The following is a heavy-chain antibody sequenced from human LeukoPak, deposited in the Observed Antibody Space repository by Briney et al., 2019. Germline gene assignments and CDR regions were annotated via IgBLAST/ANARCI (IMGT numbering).Heavy chain of an antibody. CDR2: IKQDGSEK. Sequence: GGSLRLSCAASGFTFSSYWMSWVRQAPGKGLEWVANIKQDGSEKYYVDSVKGRFTISRDNAKNSLYLQMNSLRAEDTAVYYCARAGSSSWYRGSYYGMDVWGQGTTVTVSS. J-gene: IGHJ6*02. CDR3: ARAGSSSWYRGSYYGMDV. V-gene: IGHV3-7*03. CDR1: GFTFSSYW. D-gene: IGHD6-13*01.